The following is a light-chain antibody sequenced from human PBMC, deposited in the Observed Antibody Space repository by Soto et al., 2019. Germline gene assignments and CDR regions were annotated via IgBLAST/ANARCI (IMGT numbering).Light chain of an antibody. CDR3: QQYGSSPPLT. CDR2: GAS. J-gene: IGKJ4*01. CDR1: QSVSSS. V-gene: IGKV3-20*01. Sequence: IGLSLSLGTLSLKQGERATLSCRASQSVSSSLAWYQQKPGQAPRLLIHGASSRATGIPDRFSGSGSGTDFTLTISRLEPEDFAVYYCQQYGSSPPLTFGGGIKV.